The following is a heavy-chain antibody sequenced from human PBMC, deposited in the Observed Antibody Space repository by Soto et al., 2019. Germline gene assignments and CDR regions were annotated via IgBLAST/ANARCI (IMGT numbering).Heavy chain of an antibody. D-gene: IGHD3-3*01. CDR1: GYTFTSYG. J-gene: IGHJ4*02. V-gene: IGHV1-18*01. Sequence: ASVKVSCKASGYTFTSYGISWVRQAPGQGLEWMGWISAYNGNTNYAQKLQGRVTMTTDTSTSTAYMELRSLRSDDTAVYYCASPRDTIFGVVIMALDYWGQGTLVTVSS. CDR2: ISAYNGNT. CDR3: ASPRDTIFGVVIMALDY.